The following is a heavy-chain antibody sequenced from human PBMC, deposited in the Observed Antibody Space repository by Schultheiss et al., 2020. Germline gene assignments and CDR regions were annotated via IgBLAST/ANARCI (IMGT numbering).Heavy chain of an antibody. CDR3: AREGYSSSREVDY. CDR1: GYTFTSYA. CDR2: INAGNGNT. D-gene: IGHD6-13*01. J-gene: IGHJ4*02. Sequence: ASVKVSCKASGYTFTSYAMHWVRQAPGQRLEWMGWINAGNGNTKYSQKLQGRVTMTTDTSTSTAYMELRSLRSDDTAVYYCAREGYSSSREVDYWGQGTLVTVSS. V-gene: IGHV1-3*01.